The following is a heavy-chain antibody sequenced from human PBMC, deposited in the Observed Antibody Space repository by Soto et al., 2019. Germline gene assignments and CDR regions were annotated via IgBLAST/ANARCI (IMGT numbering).Heavy chain of an antibody. CDR2: IIPIFGTA. J-gene: IGHJ4*02. CDR1: GGTFSSYA. CDR3: ASSYDDILTGYRDY. V-gene: IGHV1-69*13. Sequence: SVKVSCKASGGTFSSYAISWVRQAPGQGLEWMGGIIPIFGTANYAQKFQGRVTITADESTSTAYMELSSLRSEDTAVYYCASSYDDILTGYRDYWGQGTLVTVSS. D-gene: IGHD3-9*01.